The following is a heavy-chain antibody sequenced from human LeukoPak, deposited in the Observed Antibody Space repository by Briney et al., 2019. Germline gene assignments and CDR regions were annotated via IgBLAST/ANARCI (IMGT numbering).Heavy chain of an antibody. CDR1: GYTFTGYY. CDR2: ISPTSGGT. V-gene: IGHV1-2*02. J-gene: IGHJ6*03. CDR3: AREFRAGVTTLNYYYYMDV. Sequence: ASVKVSCKASGYTFTGYYMHWVRQAPGQGLEWMGWISPTSGGTNYAQKFQGRVTMTRDTSISTAYMELSSLRSDDTAVYYCAREFRAGVTTLNYYYYMDVWGKGTTVTVSS. D-gene: IGHD4-11*01.